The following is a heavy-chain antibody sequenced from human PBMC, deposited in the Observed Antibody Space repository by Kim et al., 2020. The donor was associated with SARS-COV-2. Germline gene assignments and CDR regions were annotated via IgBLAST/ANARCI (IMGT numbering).Heavy chain of an antibody. V-gene: IGHV3-21*01. CDR1: GFTLSGYT. CDR3: ARDSRTMMRGVIRGAYGMDV. CDR2: IVNYGTYV. Sequence: GGSLRLSCAASGFTLSGYTINWVRQAPGKGLEWVSSIVNYGTYVYYTDLVRGRFSISRDAANNLVYLQTNSLRLEDTAVYYCARDSRTMMRGVIRGAYGMDVWGRGTTVTVSS. D-gene: IGHD3-10*01. J-gene: IGHJ6*02.